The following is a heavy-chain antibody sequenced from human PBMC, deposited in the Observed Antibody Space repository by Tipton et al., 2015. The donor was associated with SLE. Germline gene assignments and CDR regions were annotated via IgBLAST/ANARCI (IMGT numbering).Heavy chain of an antibody. V-gene: IGHV4-61*05. J-gene: IGHJ4*02. CDR3: ARAIDCSRGNCFSSLDS. CDR1: GGSIRSSSYY. D-gene: IGHD2-15*01. CDR2: ISYSGSA. Sequence: TLSLTCTVSGGSIRSSSYYWGWIRQSPGKGLEWIGFISYSGSADYSPSLKSRVSISIDTSKNQFSLKLTSVTAADTAVYYCARAIDCSRGNCFSSLDSWGQGTLVAVSA.